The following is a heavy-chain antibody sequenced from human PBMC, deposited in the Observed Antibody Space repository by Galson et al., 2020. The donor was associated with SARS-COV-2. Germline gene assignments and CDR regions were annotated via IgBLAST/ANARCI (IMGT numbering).Heavy chain of an antibody. CDR3: ARQGVNMIVLVTVPGWFFDL. D-gene: IGHD2-21*02. V-gene: IGHV4-38-2*01. CDR1: GYSVSTTNY. J-gene: IGHJ2*01. CDR2: IYPNGRT. Sequence: SETLSLTCAVSGYSVSTTNYWGWVRLAPGKGLEWIGSIYPNGRTYCNPSLESRVTISVDTSRNQFSLTLASVTAADTAFYYCARQGVNMIVLVTVPGWFFDLWGRGTLVTVSS.